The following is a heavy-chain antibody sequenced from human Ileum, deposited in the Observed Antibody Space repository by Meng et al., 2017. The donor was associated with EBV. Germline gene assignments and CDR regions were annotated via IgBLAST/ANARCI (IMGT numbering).Heavy chain of an antibody. D-gene: IGHD3-22*01. CDR2: IYYSGST. J-gene: IGHJ4*02. CDR3: ARDYYYDSSPTPDY. V-gene: IGHV4-39*07. Sequence: LHLQESGQGLVKLSATLSLTCTASGGSISSSSYYWGWIRQPPGKGLEWIGSIYYSGSTYYNPSLKSRVTISVDTSKNQFSLKLSSVTAADTAVYYCARDYYYDSSPTPDYWGQGTLVTVSS. CDR1: GGSISSSSYY.